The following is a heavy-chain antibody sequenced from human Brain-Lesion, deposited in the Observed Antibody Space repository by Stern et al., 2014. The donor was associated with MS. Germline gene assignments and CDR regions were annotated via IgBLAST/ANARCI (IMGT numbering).Heavy chain of an antibody. V-gene: IGHV1-8*01. CDR3: ARAVRNQLLSEY. Sequence: VQLVESGAEVKKPGASVKVSCKASGYTFSSYDITWVRQASGHGLEWMGWMNPYSGNPGYAQKFKGRVSMTSDPSISPVYMELTSLTSDDTAVYFCARAVRNQLLSEYWGQGTLVTVSS. CDR1: GYTFSSYD. D-gene: IGHD2-2*01. CDR2: MNPYSGNP. J-gene: IGHJ4*02.